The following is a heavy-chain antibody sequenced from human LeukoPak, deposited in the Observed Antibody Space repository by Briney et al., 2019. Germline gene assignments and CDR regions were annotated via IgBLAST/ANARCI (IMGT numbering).Heavy chain of an antibody. J-gene: IGHJ4*02. D-gene: IGHD3-9*01. Sequence: GASVKVSCKASGYTFTGYYMHWVRQAPGQRLEWMGWINPNSGGTNYAQKFQGRVTMTRDTSISTAYMELSRRRSDDTTVYYCARSVYFDWLSLNWGQGTLVAVSS. CDR1: GYTFTGYY. V-gene: IGHV1-2*02. CDR3: ARSVYFDWLSLN. CDR2: INPNSGGT.